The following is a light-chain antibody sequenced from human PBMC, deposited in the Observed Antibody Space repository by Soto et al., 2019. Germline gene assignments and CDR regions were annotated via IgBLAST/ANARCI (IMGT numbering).Light chain of an antibody. V-gene: IGLV2-8*01. Sequence: QSALTQPPSASGSPGQSATISCTGTSSDVGGYNYVSWYQQPPGKAPKLMIYDVSKRPSGVPDRFSGSRSGNTASLTVSGLQAEDEADYYCSSYAGSNNLVFGGGTKLTVL. CDR2: DVS. CDR1: SSDVGGYNY. CDR3: SSYAGSNNLV. J-gene: IGLJ2*01.